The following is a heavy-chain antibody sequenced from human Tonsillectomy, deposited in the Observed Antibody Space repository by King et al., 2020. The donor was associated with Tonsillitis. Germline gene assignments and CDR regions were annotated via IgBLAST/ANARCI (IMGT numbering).Heavy chain of an antibody. J-gene: IGHJ4*02. V-gene: IGHV3-74*01. CDR2: INSDGSST. D-gene: IGHD6-19*01. Sequence: EVQLVESGGGLVQPGGSLRLSCAASGFSFSSDWMHWVRQAPGKGLVWVSRINSDGSSTSYADSVKGRFTISRDNAKNTLYLQMNSLRAEDTAVYYCARGPSGWGAFDYWGQGTLVTVSS. CDR1: GFSFSSDW. CDR3: ARGPSGWGAFDY.